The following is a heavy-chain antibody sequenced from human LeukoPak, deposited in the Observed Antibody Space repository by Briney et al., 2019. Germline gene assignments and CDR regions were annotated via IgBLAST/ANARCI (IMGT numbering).Heavy chain of an antibody. CDR3: ARARRYYGSGVKDAFDI. Sequence: GRSLRLSCAASGFTFSSYGMHWVRQAPGKGLEWVAVIWYDGSNKYYADSVKGRFTISRDNSKTTLYLQMNSLRAEDTAMYYCARARRYYGSGVKDAFDIWGQGTMVTVSS. V-gene: IGHV3-33*01. D-gene: IGHD3-10*01. J-gene: IGHJ3*02. CDR1: GFTFSSYG. CDR2: IWYDGSNK.